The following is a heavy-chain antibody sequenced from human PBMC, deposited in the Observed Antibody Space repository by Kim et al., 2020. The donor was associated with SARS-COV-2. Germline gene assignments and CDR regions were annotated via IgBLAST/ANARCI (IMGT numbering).Heavy chain of an antibody. CDR3: ARDPLDSSSWYTGWFDP. V-gene: IGHV1-69*13. J-gene: IGHJ5*02. D-gene: IGHD6-13*01. Sequence: SVKVSCKASGGTFSSYAISWVRQAPGQGLEWMGGIIPIFGTANYAQKFQGRVTITADESTSTAYMELSSLRSEDTAVYYCARDPLDSSSWYTGWFDPWGQGTLVTVSS. CDR2: IIPIFGTA. CDR1: GGTFSSYA.